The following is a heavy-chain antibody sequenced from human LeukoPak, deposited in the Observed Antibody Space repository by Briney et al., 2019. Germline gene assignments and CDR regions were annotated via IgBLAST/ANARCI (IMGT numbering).Heavy chain of an antibody. J-gene: IGHJ3*01. CDR3: ARTFGYIFGYNAFEL. CDR1: GGSISSSNYY. CDR2: IYYSGST. D-gene: IGHD5-18*01. Sequence: SETLSLTCTVSGGSISSSNYYWGWIRQPPGKGLEWIGSIYYSGSTYYSPSLKSRVAISGDTSKNQFSLKLSSVTAADTAVYYCARTFGYIFGYNAFELWGQGTMVTVSS. V-gene: IGHV4-39*07.